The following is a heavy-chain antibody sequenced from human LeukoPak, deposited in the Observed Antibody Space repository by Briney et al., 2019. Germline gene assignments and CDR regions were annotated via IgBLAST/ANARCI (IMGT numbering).Heavy chain of an antibody. Sequence: PGGSLRLSCAASGFTFSTYAMSWVRQAPGKGLEWVSAISGNGVIKHYADSVRGRFTISRDNAKNTLYLQMNSLGAEDTAVYYCARESTVGPIQTDALDIWGQGTMVTVSS. CDR1: GFTFSTYA. D-gene: IGHD1-26*01. V-gene: IGHV3-23*01. CDR3: ARESTVGPIQTDALDI. J-gene: IGHJ3*02. CDR2: ISGNGVIK.